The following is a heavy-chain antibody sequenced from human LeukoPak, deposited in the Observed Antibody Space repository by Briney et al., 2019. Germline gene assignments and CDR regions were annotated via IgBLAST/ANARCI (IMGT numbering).Heavy chain of an antibody. CDR3: ARGDYGDFVGYGMDV. Sequence: PGRSLRLSCAASGFTFSSYGMHWVRQAPGKGLEWVAVIWYDGSNKYYADSVKGRFTISRDNSKNTLYLQMNSLRAEDTAVYYCARGDYGDFVGYGMDVWGQGTTVTVSS. J-gene: IGHJ6*02. CDR2: IWYDGSNK. V-gene: IGHV3-33*01. D-gene: IGHD4-17*01. CDR1: GFTFSSYG.